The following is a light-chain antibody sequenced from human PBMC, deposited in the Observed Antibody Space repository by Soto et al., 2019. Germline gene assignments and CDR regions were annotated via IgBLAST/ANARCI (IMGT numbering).Light chain of an antibody. CDR2: AAS. CDR1: QSISSY. CDR3: QQSGAT. Sequence: DIQMTQSPSSLSASVRDRVTITCRASQSISSYLNWYQQKPGKAPKLLIDAASSLQSGVPSRFSGSGSGTDFTLTISSLQPEGFATYYCQQSGATFGPGTKVDIK. V-gene: IGKV1-39*01. J-gene: IGKJ3*01.